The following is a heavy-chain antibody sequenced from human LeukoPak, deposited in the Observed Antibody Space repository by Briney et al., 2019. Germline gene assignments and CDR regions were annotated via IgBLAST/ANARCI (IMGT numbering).Heavy chain of an antibody. CDR3: ARGPYYYDSSGYLF. CDR1: GFTSSSYA. D-gene: IGHD3-22*01. V-gene: IGHV3-64*01. J-gene: IGHJ4*02. CDR2: ISYNEGST. Sequence: PGGSLRLSCAASGFTSSSYAMHWVREAPGRGLEYVTAISYNEGSTYHANSVKGRFTISRDNSNNTLYLQMDSLRAEDMAVYYCARGPYYYDSSGYLFWGQGTMVTVSS.